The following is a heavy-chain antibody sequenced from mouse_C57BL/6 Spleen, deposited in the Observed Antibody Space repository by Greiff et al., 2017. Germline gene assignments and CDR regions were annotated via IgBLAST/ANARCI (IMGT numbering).Heavy chain of an antibody. D-gene: IGHD1-1*01. J-gene: IGHJ1*03. CDR3: ASPYYYVSPYWYFDV. Sequence: QVQLQQSGAELARPGASVKLSCKASGYTFTSYGISWVKQRTGQGLEWIGEIYPRSGNTYYNEKFKGKATLTADKSSSTAYMELRSLTSEDSAVYFCASPYYYVSPYWYFDVWGTGTTVTVSS. CDR2: IYPRSGNT. CDR1: GYTFTSYG. V-gene: IGHV1-81*01.